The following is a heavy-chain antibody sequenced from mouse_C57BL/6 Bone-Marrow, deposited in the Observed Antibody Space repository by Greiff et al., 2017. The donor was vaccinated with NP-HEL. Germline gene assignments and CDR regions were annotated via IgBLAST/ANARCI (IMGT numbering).Heavy chain of an antibody. CDR2: IYPRSGNT. CDR1: GYTFTSYG. Sequence: QVQLKESGAELARPGASVKLSCKASGYTFTSYGISWVKQRTGQGLEWIGEIYPRSGNTYYNEKFKGKATLTADKSSSTAYMELRSLTSEDSAVYFCARALLEAYFDYWGQGTTLTVSS. CDR3: ARALLEAYFDY. J-gene: IGHJ2*01. D-gene: IGHD2-10*01. V-gene: IGHV1-81*01.